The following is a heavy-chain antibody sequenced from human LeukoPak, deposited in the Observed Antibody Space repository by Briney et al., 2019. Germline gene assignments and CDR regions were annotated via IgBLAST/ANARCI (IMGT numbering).Heavy chain of an antibody. Sequence: GGSLRLSCAASGLAFSYYWMSWVRQAPGKGLEWVANIKQDGSEKQYVDSVKGRFTVSRDNAKSSLYLQMNSLRAEDTAVYYCAVYYSSGPIAYWGQGTLVTVSS. CDR3: AVYYSSGPIAY. V-gene: IGHV3-7*01. J-gene: IGHJ4*02. CDR1: GLAFSYYW. D-gene: IGHD3-22*01. CDR2: IKQDGSEK.